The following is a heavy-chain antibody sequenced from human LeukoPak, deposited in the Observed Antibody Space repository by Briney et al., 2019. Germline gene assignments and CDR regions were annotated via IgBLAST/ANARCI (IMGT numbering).Heavy chain of an antibody. D-gene: IGHD6-19*01. J-gene: IGHJ4*02. CDR3: AKDALSYSSGWYFDY. CDR1: GFTFSSYG. CDR2: IRYDGSNK. Sequence: PGGSLRLSCAASGFTFSSYGMHWVRQAPGKGLEWVAFIRYDGSNKYYADSVKGRFTISRDNSKNTLYLQMNSLRAEDTAVYYCAKDALSYSSGWYFDYWGQGTLVTVSS. V-gene: IGHV3-30*02.